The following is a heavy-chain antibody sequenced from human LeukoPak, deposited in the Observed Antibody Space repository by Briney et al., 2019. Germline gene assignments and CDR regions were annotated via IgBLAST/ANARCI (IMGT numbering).Heavy chain of an antibody. CDR2: IKQDGSEK. CDR1: GFNFNTYW. CDR3: AREPDAFDI. V-gene: IGHV3-7*01. J-gene: IGHJ3*02. Sequence: PGGSLRLSCEASGFNFNTYWMSWVRQAPGKGLEWVANIKQDGSEKYYVDSVKGRFTISRDNAKNSLYLQMNSLRAEDTAVYYCAREPDAFDIWGQGTMVTVSS.